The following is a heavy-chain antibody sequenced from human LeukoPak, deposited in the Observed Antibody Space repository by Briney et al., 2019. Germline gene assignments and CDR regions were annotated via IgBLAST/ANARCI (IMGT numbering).Heavy chain of an antibody. D-gene: IGHD6-13*01. CDR2: ISYDGSNK. J-gene: IGHJ4*02. V-gene: IGHV3-30*04. CDR1: GFTFSSYA. Sequence: GGSLRLSCAASGFTFSSYAMHWVRQAPGKGLEWVAVISYDGSNKYYADSVKGRFTISRDNSRNTLYLQMNSLRAEDTAVYYCARDHRYSSSWYYWGQGTLVTVSS. CDR3: ARDHRYSSSWYY.